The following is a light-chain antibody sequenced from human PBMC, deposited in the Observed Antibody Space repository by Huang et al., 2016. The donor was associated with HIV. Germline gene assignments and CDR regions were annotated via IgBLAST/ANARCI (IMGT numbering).Light chain of an antibody. CDR2: WAS. CDR1: QSILDNSNNKNY. Sequence: DIVMTQSPDSLAVSLGERATINCKSSQSILDNSNNKNYLACYQQKQGRPPKLLIYWASMREAGVPDRFSGGGSGTDFSLTISSLQAEDVAIYYCQQYYSTPGFTFGPGTKVDIK. J-gene: IGKJ3*01. V-gene: IGKV4-1*01. CDR3: QQYYSTPGFT.